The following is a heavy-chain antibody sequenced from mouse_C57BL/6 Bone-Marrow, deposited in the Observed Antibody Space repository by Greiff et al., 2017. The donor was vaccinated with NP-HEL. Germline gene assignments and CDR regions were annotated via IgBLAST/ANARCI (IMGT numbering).Heavy chain of an antibody. V-gene: IGHV1-39*01. J-gene: IGHJ4*01. CDR1: GYSFTDYN. Sequence: VQLQQSGPELVKPGASVKISCKASGYSFTDYNMNWVKQSNGKSLEWIGVINPNYGTTSYNQKFKGKATLTVDQSSSTAYMQLNSLTSEDSAVYYGARTVTAQATYYAMDYWGQGTSVTVSS. CDR2: INPNYGTT. CDR3: ARTVTAQATYYAMDY. D-gene: IGHD3-2*02.